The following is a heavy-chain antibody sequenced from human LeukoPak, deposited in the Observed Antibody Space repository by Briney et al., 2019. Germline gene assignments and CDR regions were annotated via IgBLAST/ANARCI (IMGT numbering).Heavy chain of an antibody. Sequence: PGGSLRLSCAASGFTFSTYAMNWVRQAPGKGLEWVSIIRGSGGSTYADSVKGRFTISRDTSKNTLYLQMNSLTAEDTAVYFCAKDRDYDNSGYSDYWGQGTLVTVSS. D-gene: IGHD3-22*01. CDR2: IRGSGGST. J-gene: IGHJ4*02. V-gene: IGHV3-23*01. CDR1: GFTFSTYA. CDR3: AKDRDYDNSGYSDY.